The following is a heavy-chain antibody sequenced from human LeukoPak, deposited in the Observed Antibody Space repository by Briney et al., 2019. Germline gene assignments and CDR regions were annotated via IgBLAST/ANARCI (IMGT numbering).Heavy chain of an antibody. D-gene: IGHD2-15*01. CDR3: AREWADGCSGGNCYTFGY. CDR2: ISAYNGNT. J-gene: IGHJ4*02. CDR1: GYTFTSYG. V-gene: IGHV1-18*01. Sequence: ASVKVSCKASGYTFTSYGISWVRQAPGQGLEWMGWISAYNGNTNYAQKLQGRVTMTTDTSTSTAYMELRSLRSDDTAVYYCAREWADGCSGGNCYTFGYWGQGTLVTVSS.